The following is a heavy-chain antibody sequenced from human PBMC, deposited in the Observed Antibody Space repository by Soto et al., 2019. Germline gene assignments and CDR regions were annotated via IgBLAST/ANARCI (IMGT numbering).Heavy chain of an antibody. J-gene: IGHJ4*02. V-gene: IGHV3-21*06. CDR2: ISSTTNYI. CDR1: GFTFTRYS. CDR3: ARESEDLSSNLDY. Sequence: GSLRLSCAASGFTFTRYSLNWVRQAPGKGLEWVASISSTTNYIYYGESLKGRLTISRDNAKNSMYLQMNTLRAEDTAVYYCARESEDLSSNLDYWGQGTLVTVSS.